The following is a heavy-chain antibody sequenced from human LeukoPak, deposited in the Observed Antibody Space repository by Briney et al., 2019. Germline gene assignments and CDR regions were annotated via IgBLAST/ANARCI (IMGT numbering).Heavy chain of an antibody. V-gene: IGHV4-31*03. Sequence: NPSETLSLTCTVSGGSISSGGHYWSWIRQHPGKGLEWTGYIHYSGSTNYNPSLKSRVAISLDTSKNLFSLKLSSVTAADTAVYYCASALYYYYLDVWGKGTTVTVSS. J-gene: IGHJ6*03. CDR3: ASALYYYYLDV. CDR2: IHYSGST. CDR1: GGSISSGGHY.